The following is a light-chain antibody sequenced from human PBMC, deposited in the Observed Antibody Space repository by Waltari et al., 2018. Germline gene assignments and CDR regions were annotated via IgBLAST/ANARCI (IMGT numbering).Light chain of an antibody. CDR2: DVT. J-gene: IGLJ2*01. V-gene: IGLV2-14*01. CDR3: SSYTSSNTEV. Sequence: QSALTQPPSVSESPGQPITISCTGTSSDVGGYDYVSWYQQHPGKAPKLMIYDVTKRPSGVSNRFSGSKSGNTASLTISGLQAEDEADYFCSSYTSSNTEVFGGGTRLTVL. CDR1: SSDVGGYDY.